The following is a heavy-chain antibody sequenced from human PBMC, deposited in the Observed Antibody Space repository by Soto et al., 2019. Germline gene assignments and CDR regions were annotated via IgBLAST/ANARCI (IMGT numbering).Heavy chain of an antibody. CDR2: IYYSGST. J-gene: IGHJ6*02. V-gene: IGHV4-30-4*01. D-gene: IGHD4-17*01. CDR3: ARDSTVTTTRYYYGMDV. Sequence: SETLSLTCTVSGGSISSGDYYWSWIRQPPGKGLEWIGYIYYSGSTYYNPSLKSRVTISVDTSKNQFSLKLSSVTAADTAVYYCARDSTVTTTRYYYGMDVWGQGTTVTVSS. CDR1: GGSISSGDYY.